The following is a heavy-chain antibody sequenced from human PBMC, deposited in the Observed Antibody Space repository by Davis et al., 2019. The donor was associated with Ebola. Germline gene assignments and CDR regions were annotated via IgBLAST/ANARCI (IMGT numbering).Heavy chain of an antibody. CDR2: MNPDGSGK. CDR1: GFTFTNFW. V-gene: IGHV3-7*01. D-gene: IGHD3-22*01. J-gene: IGHJ4*02. CDR3: ARGWLRSGLDS. Sequence: GESLKIPCAASGFTFTNFWMSWVRQAPGQGLEWVANMNPDGSGKYYVDSVKGRFTISRDNAKNSLYLQMNSLRAEDTAVYYCARGWLRSGLDSWGQGTLVTVSS.